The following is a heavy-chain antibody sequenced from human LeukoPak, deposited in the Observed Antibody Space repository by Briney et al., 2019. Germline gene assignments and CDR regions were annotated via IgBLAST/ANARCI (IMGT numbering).Heavy chain of an antibody. Sequence: ASVKVSCKASGYTFTSYDINWVRQATGQGLEWMGWMNPNSGNTGYAQKFQGRVTITRNTSISTAYMELSSLRSEDTAVYYCARVPPSFWRVGHYFDYWGQGTLVTDSS. CDR2: MNPNSGNT. D-gene: IGHD3-3*01. CDR1: GYTFTSYD. CDR3: ARVPPSFWRVGHYFDY. V-gene: IGHV1-8*03. J-gene: IGHJ4*02.